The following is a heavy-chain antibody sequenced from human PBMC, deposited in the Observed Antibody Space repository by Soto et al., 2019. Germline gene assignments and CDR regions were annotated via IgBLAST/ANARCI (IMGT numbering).Heavy chain of an antibody. CDR2: ITATGDRT. CDR3: ATMFGYLDY. V-gene: IGHV3-23*01. J-gene: IGHJ4*01. Sequence: LRPSWADSGFRLSSYSMSWVRQTPGKGLEWVAAITATGDRTYYADSVTGRSTISRDNSKKTHYLQMTSLRAEDTAMYYCATMFGYLDYWG. CDR1: GFRLSSYS. D-gene: IGHD3-10*02.